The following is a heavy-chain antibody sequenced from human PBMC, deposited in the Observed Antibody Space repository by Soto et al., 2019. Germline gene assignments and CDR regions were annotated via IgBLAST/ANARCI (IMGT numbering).Heavy chain of an antibody. CDR3: AKEAARPGPCDS. D-gene: IGHD6-6*01. CDR1: GFTFSSYA. CDR2: ISGSGGTT. Sequence: EVQLLESGGGLGQPGGSLRLSCAASGFTFSSYAMTWVRQAPGQGLEWVASISGSGGTTNYADSVKGRFTISRDNSKNTAYLQMNSLRAEDTAVYYCAKEAARPGPCDSWGQGTLVTVSS. V-gene: IGHV3-23*01. J-gene: IGHJ4*02.